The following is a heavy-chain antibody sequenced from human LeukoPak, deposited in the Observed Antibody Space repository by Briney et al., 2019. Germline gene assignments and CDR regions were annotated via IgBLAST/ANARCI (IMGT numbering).Heavy chain of an antibody. CDR3: TTAGYFKWELFDY. D-gene: IGHD1-26*01. CDR1: GFTFSNAW. CDR2: IKSKTDGGST. Sequence: GGSLRLSCAASGFTFSNAWMSWVRQAPGKGLEWVGRIKSKTDGGSTDYAAPVKGRFTISRGDSKNTLYLQMNSLKTEDTAVYYCTTAGYFKWELFDYWGQGTLVTVSS. V-gene: IGHV3-15*01. J-gene: IGHJ4*02.